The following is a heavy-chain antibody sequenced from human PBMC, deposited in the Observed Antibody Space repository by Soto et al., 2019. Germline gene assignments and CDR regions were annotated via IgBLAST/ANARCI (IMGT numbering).Heavy chain of an antibody. CDR3: VVYGQLGPSD. D-gene: IGHD6-6*01. CDR2: ISSNGGST. V-gene: IGHV3-64D*06. CDR1: GFTFSSYA. Sequence: PRLSCSASGFTFSSYAMHWVRQAPGKGLEYVSAISSNGGSTYYADSVKGRFTISRDNSKNTLYLQMSSLRAEDTAVYYCVVYGQLGPSDWGQGTLVTVSS. J-gene: IGHJ4*02.